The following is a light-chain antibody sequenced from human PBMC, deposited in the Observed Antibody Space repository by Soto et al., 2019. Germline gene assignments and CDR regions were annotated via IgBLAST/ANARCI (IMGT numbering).Light chain of an antibody. V-gene: IGKV3-11*01. Sequence: EIELTQSPATLSLSPGERATLSCRAIQSVSSYLSWYQPKPGQAPRLLIYDASNSATGIPARFSGSGSGTDFTLTISSLEPEDFAVYYCQQRSNWPPRITFGQETRLEIK. CDR3: QQRSNWPPRIT. CDR1: QSVSSY. CDR2: DAS. J-gene: IGKJ5*01.